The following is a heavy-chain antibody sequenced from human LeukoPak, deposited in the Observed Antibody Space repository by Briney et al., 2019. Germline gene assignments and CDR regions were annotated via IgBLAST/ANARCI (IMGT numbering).Heavy chain of an antibody. V-gene: IGHV3-49*04. CDR1: GFTFGDYA. J-gene: IGHJ4*02. D-gene: IGHD2-15*01. Sequence: GGSLRLSCTASGFTFGDYAMSWVRQAPGKGLEWVGFIRSKAYGGTTEYAASVKGRFTISRDDSKSIAYLQMNSLKTEDTAVYYCTRRTYCSGGSCLDYWGQGTLATVSS. CDR3: TRRTYCSGGSCLDY. CDR2: IRSKAYGGTT.